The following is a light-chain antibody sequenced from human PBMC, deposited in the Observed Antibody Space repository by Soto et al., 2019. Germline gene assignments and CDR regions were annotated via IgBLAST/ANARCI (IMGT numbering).Light chain of an antibody. V-gene: IGKV3-11*01. CDR3: QQRRSWPRT. CDR2: DTS. CDR1: QSVSTY. Sequence: EIVLTQSPATLSLSPGEGAPLSCRASQSVSTYLAWYQQKPGQAPRLLIYDTSNRATGIPARFSGSGSGTDFTLSISSLEREDFAVYYCQQRRSWPRTFGQGTKLEIK. J-gene: IGKJ2*01.